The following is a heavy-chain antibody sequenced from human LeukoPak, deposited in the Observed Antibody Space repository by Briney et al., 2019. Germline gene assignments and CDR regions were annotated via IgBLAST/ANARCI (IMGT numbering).Heavy chain of an antibody. CDR3: ARRVGATKYHDY. J-gene: IGHJ4*02. CDR2: IYYDGTT. D-gene: IGHD1-26*01. CDR1: AGSISRSSYY. Sequence: PSETLSLTCTVSAGSISRSSYYWGWIRQPPGKGLEWIGGIYYDGTTYYNPSLKSRLTISVDTSKNQFSLELSSVTATDTALYYCARRVGATKYHDYWGQGTLVTVSS. V-gene: IGHV4-39*01.